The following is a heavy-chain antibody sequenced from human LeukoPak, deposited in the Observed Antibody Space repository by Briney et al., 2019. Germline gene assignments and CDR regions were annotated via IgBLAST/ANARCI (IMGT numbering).Heavy chain of an antibody. J-gene: IGHJ4*02. CDR2: IYYSGIT. CDR3: AGGAYDSSGYYYYY. CDR1: GGSISSYY. V-gene: IGHV4-59*08. D-gene: IGHD3-22*01. Sequence: SETLSLTCTVSGGSISSYYWSWLRQPAGKGLKWIVYIYYSGITNHNPSLKSRVTISVDTSKNQFSLKLSSVTAADTAVYYCAGGAYDSSGYYYYYWGQGTLVTVSS.